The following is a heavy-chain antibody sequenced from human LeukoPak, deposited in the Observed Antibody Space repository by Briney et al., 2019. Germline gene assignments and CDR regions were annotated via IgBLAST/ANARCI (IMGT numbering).Heavy chain of an antibody. CDR2: ISGSGGST. V-gene: IGHV3-23*01. CDR1: GFSFSSDD. D-gene: IGHD1-26*01. J-gene: IGHJ4*02. Sequence: PGGSLRLSCAASGFSFSSDDMSWVRQAPGKGLEWVSGISGSGGSTYYGDSVKGRFTISRDNSKNTLYLQMNSLRVEDTAVYYCTKGGGWELLPPLDYWGQGTLVTVSS. CDR3: TKGGGWELLPPLDY.